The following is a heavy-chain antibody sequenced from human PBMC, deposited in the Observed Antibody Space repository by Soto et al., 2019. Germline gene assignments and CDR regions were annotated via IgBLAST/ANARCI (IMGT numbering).Heavy chain of an antibody. D-gene: IGHD3-16*02. CDR1: GFTFNTFP. Sequence: EVQLVESGGGFVQPGGSLRLSCAASGFTFNTFPMNWVRLAPGKGLEWLSHISSNSVAMYYADSVKGRFTISRDNARKSLYLQMNSLIVDDTAVYYCVRDYQYGFDMWGQGTMVTVSP. CDR2: ISSNSVAM. J-gene: IGHJ3*02. V-gene: IGHV3-48*01. CDR3: VRDYQYGFDM.